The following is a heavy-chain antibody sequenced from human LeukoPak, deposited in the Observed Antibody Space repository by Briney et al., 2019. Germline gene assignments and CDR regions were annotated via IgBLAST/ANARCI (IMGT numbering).Heavy chain of an antibody. CDR1: GFTFDDYA. D-gene: IGHD3-22*01. CDR3: ARDDLLHRNWFDP. V-gene: IGHV3-9*01. CDR2: ISWNSGSI. J-gene: IGHJ5*02. Sequence: PGRSLRLSCAASGFTFDDYAMHWVRQAPGKGLEWVSGISWNSGSIGYADSVKGRFTISRDNAKNSLYLQMNSLRVEDTALYYCARDDLLHRNWFDPWGQGTLVTVSS.